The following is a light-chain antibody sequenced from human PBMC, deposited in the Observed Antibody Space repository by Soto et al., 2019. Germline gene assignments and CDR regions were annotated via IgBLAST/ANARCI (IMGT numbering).Light chain of an antibody. CDR3: SSYAGSNIHDD. Sequence: QSVLTQPPSASGSPGQSVTISCTGTSSDVGGYNYVSWYQQHPGKAPKLMIFEVTKRPSGVPDRFSGSKSGNTASLTVSGLQAEDEADYYCSSYAGSNIHDDFGTGTKVTVL. CDR2: EVT. V-gene: IGLV2-8*01. CDR1: SSDVGGYNY. J-gene: IGLJ1*01.